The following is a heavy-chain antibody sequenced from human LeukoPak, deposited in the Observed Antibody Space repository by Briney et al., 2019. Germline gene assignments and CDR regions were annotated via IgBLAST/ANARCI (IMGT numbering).Heavy chain of an antibody. V-gene: IGHV4-59*08. Sequence: SETLSLTCTVSGGSISGSYWSWIRQPPGKGLEWLGYIFYTGSTNYNPSLKSRVTISVDTSENQFSLKLSSVTAADTAVYFCARRWAYGMDVWGQGTTVTVSS. CDR3: ARRWAYGMDV. D-gene: IGHD1-26*01. J-gene: IGHJ6*02. CDR1: GGSISGSY. CDR2: IFYTGST.